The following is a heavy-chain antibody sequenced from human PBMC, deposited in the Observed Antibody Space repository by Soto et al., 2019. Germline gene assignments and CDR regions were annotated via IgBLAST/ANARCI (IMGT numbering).Heavy chain of an antibody. CDR1: GYTFTSYY. Sequence: QVQLVQSGAEVKKPGASVKVSCKASGYTFTSYYMHWVRQAPGQGLEWMGIINPSGGSTSYAQKCQGRVTMTRDASTSTVYMELSSLRSEDTAVYYCALGYYHGSGSYSSGMDVWGQGTTVTVSS. D-gene: IGHD3-10*01. CDR3: ALGYYHGSGSYSSGMDV. V-gene: IGHV1-46*03. CDR2: INPSGGST. J-gene: IGHJ6*02.